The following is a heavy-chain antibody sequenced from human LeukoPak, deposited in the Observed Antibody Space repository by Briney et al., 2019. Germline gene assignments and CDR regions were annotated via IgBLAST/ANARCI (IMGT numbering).Heavy chain of an antibody. CDR2: IYSGGST. D-gene: IGHD1-1*01. CDR1: GFTVSSNY. CDR3: AREIQQCGLYY. Sequence: GGSLRLSCAASGFTVSSNYMSWVRQAPGKGLEWVSVIYSGGSTYYAGSVKGRFTVSRDNSKNTLYLQLNGLRAEDTAIYYCAREIQQCGLYYWGQGILVTVSS. V-gene: IGHV3-53*01. J-gene: IGHJ4*02.